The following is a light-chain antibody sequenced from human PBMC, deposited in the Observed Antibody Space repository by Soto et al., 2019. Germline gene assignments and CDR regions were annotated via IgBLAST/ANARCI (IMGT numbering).Light chain of an antibody. V-gene: IGKV3-11*01. CDR2: DIS. CDR1: QTVSRH. J-gene: IGKJ2*01. Sequence: EIVLTQSPATVSLSPGERATLSCRTSQTVSRHLAWYQQKPGQAPRLLIYDISNMDTVIPARFSGSESGTDFTLTISSLEPEDSAVYYCQQRSHWPRNTFGQGTKLEIK. CDR3: QQRSHWPRNT.